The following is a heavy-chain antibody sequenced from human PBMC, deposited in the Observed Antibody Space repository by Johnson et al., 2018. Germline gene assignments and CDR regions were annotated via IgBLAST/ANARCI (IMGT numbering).Heavy chain of an antibody. CDR3: ARPKYYYYYMDV. J-gene: IGHJ6*03. Sequence: QVQLQESGGGLAQPGGSLRVSCAASGFTFSDYYMSWIRQAPGKGLEWVSYISSSGSTIYYADSVKGRFTISRDNAKNSLYLQMNSLRAEDTAVYYCARPKYYYYYMDVWGKGTTVTVSS. V-gene: IGHV3-11*04. CDR2: ISSSGSTI. CDR1: GFTFSDYY.